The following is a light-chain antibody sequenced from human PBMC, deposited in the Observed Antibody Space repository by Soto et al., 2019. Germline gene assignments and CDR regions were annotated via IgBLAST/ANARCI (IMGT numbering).Light chain of an antibody. J-gene: IGLJ2*01. V-gene: IGLV2-14*01. Sequence: QSALTKPASVSGSPGQSITISCTCTSGDVGGYNYVSWYQQHPGKVPKLIIYEVSKRPSGVSNRFSGSKSGNTASLTISGLQCEDESHYYCSSYTSDTTVLFGGGTKLTV. CDR3: SSYTSDTTVL. CDR1: SGDVGGYNY. CDR2: EVS.